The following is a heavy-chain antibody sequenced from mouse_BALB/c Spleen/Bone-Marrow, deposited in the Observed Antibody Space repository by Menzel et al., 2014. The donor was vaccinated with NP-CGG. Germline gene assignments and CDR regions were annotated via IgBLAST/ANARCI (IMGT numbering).Heavy chain of an antibody. CDR3: ARTAYFDY. CDR2: FYPGGGYT. V-gene: IGHV1-63*02. CDR1: GYTFTNYW. Sequence: VQLVESGAELVRPGTSVKISCKASGYTFTNYWLGWIKQRPGHGLEWIGDFYPGGGYTNYNEEFKGKATLTADASSSTAYMQLSSLTSEDSAVYFCARTAYFDYWGQGTTPTVSS. J-gene: IGHJ2*01.